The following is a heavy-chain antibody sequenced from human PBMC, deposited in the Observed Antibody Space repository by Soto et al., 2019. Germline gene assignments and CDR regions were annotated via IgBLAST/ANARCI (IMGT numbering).Heavy chain of an antibody. J-gene: IGHJ6*02. Sequence: QVQLQESGPGLVKPSETLSLTCTVSGGSISSAYWSWIRQPPGKGLEWIGYIHYSGSTNFNPSLKSRVTISLDTSENQFSLKLSSVTAADTAVYYCARLAPLVMVGGSIYYHAMDVWGQGTTVAVSS. D-gene: IGHD1-26*01. CDR1: GGSISSAY. V-gene: IGHV4-59*08. CDR2: IHYSGST. CDR3: ARLAPLVMVGGSIYYHAMDV.